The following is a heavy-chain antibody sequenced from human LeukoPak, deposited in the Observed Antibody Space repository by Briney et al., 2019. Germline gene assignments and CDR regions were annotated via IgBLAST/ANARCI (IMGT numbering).Heavy chain of an antibody. D-gene: IGHD4-17*01. CDR1: GYTFTSYG. Sequence: ASVRVSCKASGYTFTSYGISWVRQAPGQGIEWMGWISAYDGNTNYAQKLQGRVTMTTDTSTSTAYMELRSLRSDDTAVYYCARDSGSAVTPYYYYGMDVWGKGTTVTVSS. CDR2: ISAYDGNT. J-gene: IGHJ6*04. CDR3: ARDSGSAVTPYYYYGMDV. V-gene: IGHV1-18*04.